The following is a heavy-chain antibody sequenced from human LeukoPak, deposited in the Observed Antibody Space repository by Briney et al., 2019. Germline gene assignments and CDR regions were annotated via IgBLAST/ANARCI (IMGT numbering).Heavy chain of an antibody. D-gene: IGHD3-3*01. CDR2: MYSRGNT. CDR1: GGSIIGYY. J-gene: IGHJ4*02. CDR3: ARSRFAGIDY. V-gene: IGHV4-59*12. Sequence: PSETLSLTCSVSGGSIIGYYWSWIRQPPGKGLEWIGYMYSRGNTNYNPSLKSRVTMSVDTSKNQFSLKLSSVTAADTAVYYCARSRFAGIDYWGQGTLVTVSS.